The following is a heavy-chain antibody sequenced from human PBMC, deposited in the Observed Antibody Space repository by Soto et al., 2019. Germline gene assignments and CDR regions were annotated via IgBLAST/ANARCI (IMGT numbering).Heavy chain of an antibody. Sequence: ASVKVSCKASGYTFTSYYMNWVRQAPGQGLERMGIINPSGGYTTYAKRILGRVTITSDKYTSTVHMVLGSLTSEDTAVYYCARGGGIVVVTAPYDHWG. CDR2: INPSGGYT. D-gene: IGHD2-21*02. J-gene: IGHJ4*01. V-gene: IGHV1-46*03. CDR1: GYTFTSYY. CDR3: ARGGGIVVVTAPYDH.